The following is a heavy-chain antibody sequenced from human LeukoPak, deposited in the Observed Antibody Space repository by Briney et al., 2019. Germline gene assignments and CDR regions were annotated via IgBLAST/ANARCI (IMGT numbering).Heavy chain of an antibody. CDR3: ATVRGSDGDFYIDY. Sequence: GGSLRLSCAASGFTFSSYAMSWVRQAPGKGLEWVSAISGGGGTTYYADSVKGRFTISRDNSKNMLYLQMSSLRAEDTAVYYCATVRGSDGDFYIDYWGQGTLVTVSS. D-gene: IGHD2-21*01. CDR2: ISGGGGTT. V-gene: IGHV3-23*01. CDR1: GFTFSSYA. J-gene: IGHJ4*02.